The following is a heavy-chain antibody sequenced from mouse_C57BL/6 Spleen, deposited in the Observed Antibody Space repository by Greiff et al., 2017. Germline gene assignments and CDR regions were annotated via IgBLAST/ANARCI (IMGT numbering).Heavy chain of an antibody. J-gene: IGHJ4*01. CDR1: GYTFTSYW. V-gene: IGHV1-50*01. Sequence: QVQLQQPGAELVKPGASVKLSCKASGYTFTSYWMQWVKQRPGQGLEWIGEIDPSDSYTNYNQKFKGNATLTVDTSSSTAYMQLSSLTSEDSSVYYCARYHVYAMDYWGQGTSVTVSS. CDR3: ARYHVYAMDY. CDR2: IDPSDSYT.